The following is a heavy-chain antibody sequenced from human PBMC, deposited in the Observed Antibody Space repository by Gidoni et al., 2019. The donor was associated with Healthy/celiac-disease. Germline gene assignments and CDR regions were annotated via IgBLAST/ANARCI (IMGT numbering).Heavy chain of an antibody. V-gene: IGHV4-59*01. CDR1: GGSISSYY. D-gene: IGHD3-3*01. Sequence: QVQLQESGPGLVKPSETLSLTCTVSGGSISSYYWSWIRQPPGQGLEWIGYIYYSGSTNYNPSLKSRVTISVDTSKNQFSLKLSSVTAADTAVYYCARTITISSHYYYYGMDVWGQGTTVTVSS. J-gene: IGHJ6*02. CDR3: ARTITISSHYYYYGMDV. CDR2: IYYSGST.